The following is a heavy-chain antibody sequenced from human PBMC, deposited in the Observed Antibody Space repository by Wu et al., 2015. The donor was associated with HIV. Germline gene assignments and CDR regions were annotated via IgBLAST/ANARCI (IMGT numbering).Heavy chain of an antibody. J-gene: IGHJ4*02. CDR1: VTPLPSFG. V-gene: IGHV1-18*04. D-gene: IGHD2-15*01. CDR3: ARGSGLRDIVVAEGDY. Sequence: VQSGAEVKKPGAVSEGRPARLLVTPLPSFGIIWVRQAPGQGLEWMGWIYGYSGNTNYAQNLQGRVTMTTDTSTSTAYMELRSLRSDDTAVYYCARGSGLRDIVVAEGDYWGQGTLVAVSS. CDR2: IYGYSGNT.